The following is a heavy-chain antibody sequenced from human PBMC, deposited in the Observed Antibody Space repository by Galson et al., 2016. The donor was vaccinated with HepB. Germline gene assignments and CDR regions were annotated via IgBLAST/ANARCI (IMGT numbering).Heavy chain of an antibody. CDR2: IDEDGRIT. J-gene: IGHJ4*02. CDR1: GFTFSTSW. D-gene: IGHD2-15*01. V-gene: IGHV3-74*01. CDR3: IRDLAGPFDS. Sequence: SLRLSCAASGFTFSTSWMHWVRQAPGKGLVWVSRIDEDGRITTYADSVEGRFTISRDNAKKTLFLKMNSLRDEDTAVYYCIRDLAGPFDSWGQGTLVTFSS.